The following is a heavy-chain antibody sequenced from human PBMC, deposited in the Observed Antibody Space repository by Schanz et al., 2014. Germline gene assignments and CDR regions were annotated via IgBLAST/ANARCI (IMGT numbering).Heavy chain of an antibody. V-gene: IGHV3-33*01. CDR3: ARGGPAYYFDD. CDR1: GFTFSSYG. J-gene: IGHJ4*02. Sequence: QVQLVESGGGVDQPGRSLRLSCAASGFTFSSYGMHWVRQAPGKGLEWVAVIWYDGSNKYYADSVKGRFTIARDNAKNSLYLQMNSLRAEDTAVYYCARGGPAYYFDDWGQGTLVTVSS. CDR2: IWYDGSNK.